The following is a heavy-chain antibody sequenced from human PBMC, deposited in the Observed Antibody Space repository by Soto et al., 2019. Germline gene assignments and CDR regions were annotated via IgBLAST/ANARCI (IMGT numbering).Heavy chain of an antibody. Sequence: QVQLQESGPGLVKPSETLSLTCTVSNGSIINYYWSWIRQPPGKGLEWIGFIYYSGSTNYNPYLKGRVTMSVDMYREKLSLTLNSVTAADTAVYYCASRLTLATNKGDYFDLWGQGTMVTVPS. CDR2: IYYSGST. CDR3: ASRLTLATNKGDYFDL. D-gene: IGHD3-9*01. V-gene: IGHV4-59*01. J-gene: IGHJ3*01. CDR1: NGSIINYY.